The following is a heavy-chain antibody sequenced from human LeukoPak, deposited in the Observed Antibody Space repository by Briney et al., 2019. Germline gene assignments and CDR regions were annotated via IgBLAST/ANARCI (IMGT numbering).Heavy chain of an antibody. CDR2: IYYSGST. CDR1: GGSISSSSYY. J-gene: IGHJ4*02. Sequence: SETLSLTCTVSGGSISSSSYYWGWIRQPPGKGLEWIGTIYYSGSTYYNPSLKGRVTISVDTSKNQFPLKLSSVTAADTAVYYCARGRTYYYDSSGYYPKRKVYFDYWGQGTLVTVSS. D-gene: IGHD3-22*01. V-gene: IGHV4-39*06. CDR3: ARGRTYYYDSSGYYPKRKVYFDY.